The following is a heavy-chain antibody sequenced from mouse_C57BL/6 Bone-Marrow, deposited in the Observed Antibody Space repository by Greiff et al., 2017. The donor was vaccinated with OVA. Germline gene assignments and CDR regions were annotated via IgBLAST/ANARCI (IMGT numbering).Heavy chain of an antibody. V-gene: IGHV1-26*01. CDR2: INPNNGGT. CDR1: GYTFTDYY. Sequence: EVQLQQSGPELVKPGASVKISCKASGYTFTDYYMNWVKQSHGKSLEWIGDINPNNGGTSYNQKLKGKATLTVDKSSSTAYMELRSLTSEDSAVYYCARDDYYGSSCDYWGQGTTLTVSS. D-gene: IGHD1-1*01. J-gene: IGHJ2*01. CDR3: ARDDYYGSSCDY.